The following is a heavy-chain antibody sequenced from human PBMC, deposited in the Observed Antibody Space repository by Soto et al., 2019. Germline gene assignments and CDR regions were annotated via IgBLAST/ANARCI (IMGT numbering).Heavy chain of an antibody. J-gene: IGHJ4*02. V-gene: IGHV4-34*01. Sequence: PSETLSLTCAVYGGSISGYNWSWLRQSPGKGLEWIGEISPSGGTNYDASLKSRVTLSVDTSKNQFSLRPEDTAVYFCARGKVTNMLGGIIDYWGQGTLVTVS. D-gene: IGHD3-16*01. CDR1: GGSISGYN. CDR2: ISPSGGT. CDR3: ARGKVTNMLGGIIDY.